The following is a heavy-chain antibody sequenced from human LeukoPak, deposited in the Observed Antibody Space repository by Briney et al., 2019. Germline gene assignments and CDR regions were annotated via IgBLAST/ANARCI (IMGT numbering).Heavy chain of an antibody. D-gene: IGHD2-21*01. Sequence: PGGSLRLSCAASGFTFSSYSMNWVRQAPGKGLEWVSSFNTSSSHIYYADSVKGRFTISRDNAKNSLYLQMNSLRAEDTAVYYCARDGFYCGGDCYFDYWGQGTLVTVSS. CDR1: GFTFSSYS. CDR2: FNTSSSHI. CDR3: ARDGFYCGGDCYFDY. J-gene: IGHJ4*02. V-gene: IGHV3-21*01.